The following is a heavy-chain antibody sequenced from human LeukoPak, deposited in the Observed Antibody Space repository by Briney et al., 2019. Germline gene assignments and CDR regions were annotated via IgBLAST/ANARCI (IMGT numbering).Heavy chain of an antibody. CDR1: GFTFSSYS. D-gene: IGHD2-2*01. V-gene: IGHV3-21*01. Sequence: GGSLRLSCAASGFTFSSYSMNWVRQAPGKGLEWVSSISSSSSYIYYADSVKGRFTISRDNAKNSLYLQMNSLRAEDTAVYYCARGYCSNTSCPVDYWGQGTLVTVSS. J-gene: IGHJ4*02. CDR2: ISSSSSYI. CDR3: ARGYCSNTSCPVDY.